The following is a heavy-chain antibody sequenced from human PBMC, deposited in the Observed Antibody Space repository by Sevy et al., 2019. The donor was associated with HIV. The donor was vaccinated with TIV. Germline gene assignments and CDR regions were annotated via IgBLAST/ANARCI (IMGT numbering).Heavy chain of an antibody. D-gene: IGHD6-13*01. J-gene: IGHJ4*02. CDR2: TRNKVDGYTT. CDR3: STHAGIAAAGRVFDY. CDR1: GFTFSDHY. V-gene: IGHV3-72*01. Sequence: GGSLRLSCAAPGFTFSDHYMEWVRQAPGKGLEWVGRTRNKVDGYTTEYAASVKGRFTISRDDSENSLYLQMNSLKTEDTAVYYCSTHAGIAAAGRVFDYWGQGALVTVSS.